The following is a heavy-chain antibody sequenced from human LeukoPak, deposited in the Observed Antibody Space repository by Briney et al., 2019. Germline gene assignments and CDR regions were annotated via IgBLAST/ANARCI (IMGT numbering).Heavy chain of an antibody. CDR2: INTDGRST. D-gene: IGHD3-22*01. V-gene: IGHV3-74*01. CDR1: GFTFSSNW. J-gene: IGHJ5*02. CDR3: AKVVRNWFDP. Sequence: GGSLRLSCAASGFTFSSNWMHWVRQAPGKGLVWVSRINTDGRSTTYADSVKGRFTISRDNAKNTLFLPMNSLRDDDTAVYYCAKVVRNWFDPWGQGTLVTVSS.